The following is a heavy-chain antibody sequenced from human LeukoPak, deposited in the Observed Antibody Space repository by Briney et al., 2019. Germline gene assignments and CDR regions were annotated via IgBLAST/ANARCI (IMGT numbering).Heavy chain of an antibody. CDR3: ASYHYYYMDV. J-gene: IGHJ6*02. V-gene: IGHV3-74*01. CDR2: INSDGSST. Sequence: PGGSLRLSCAASGFTFSSYWMHWVRQAPGKGLVWVSRINSDGSSTNYADSVKGRFTISRGNAKNTLYLQVNSLRAEDTAVYYCASYHYYYMDVWGQGTTVTVSS. CDR1: GFTFSSYW.